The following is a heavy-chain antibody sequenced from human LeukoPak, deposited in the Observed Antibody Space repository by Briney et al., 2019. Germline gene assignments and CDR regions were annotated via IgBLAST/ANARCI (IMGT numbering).Heavy chain of an antibody. J-gene: IGHJ4*02. CDR3: ARGGVNYWNPRY. Sequence: GGSLRLSCVASEFTVSSYYMSWVRQAPGKGLEWVSLLYTDGTTYYGDSVEGRFTISRDDSKNTIYLQMNTLRAEDTAIYYCARGGVNYWNPRYWGQGTLVTVSS. D-gene: IGHD1-1*01. CDR2: LYTDGTT. CDR1: EFTVSSYY. V-gene: IGHV3-53*01.